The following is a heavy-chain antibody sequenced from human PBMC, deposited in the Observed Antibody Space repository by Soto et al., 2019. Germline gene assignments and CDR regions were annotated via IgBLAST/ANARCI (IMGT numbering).Heavy chain of an antibody. CDR1: GDSINSSHC. D-gene: IGHD3-3*01. CDR2: ISHSGNA. J-gene: IGHJ4*02. CDR3: EARDFWSDPWTARRLDY. V-gene: IGHV4-4*02. Sequence: SETLSLTCAVSGDSINSSHCWNWVRQPPGKGLERTGQISHSGNANYNPSLTSRVTISVDKSKYHFSLKLTAVNAADTAVYYCEARDFWSDPWTARRLDYWGQGTMVTVSS.